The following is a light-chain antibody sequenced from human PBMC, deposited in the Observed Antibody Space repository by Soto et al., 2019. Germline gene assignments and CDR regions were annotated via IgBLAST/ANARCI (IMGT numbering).Light chain of an antibody. CDR1: QSVSSSY. J-gene: IGKJ5*01. CDR2: GAS. V-gene: IGKV3-20*01. Sequence: EIVLPQSPGTLCLSPGERATLSCRAIQSVSSSYLAWYQQKPGQAPRLLIYGASNRATGIPDRFSGSGSGTDFTLTISRLEPEDFAVYYCQQYGSSPPITFGQGTRLEIK. CDR3: QQYGSSPPIT.